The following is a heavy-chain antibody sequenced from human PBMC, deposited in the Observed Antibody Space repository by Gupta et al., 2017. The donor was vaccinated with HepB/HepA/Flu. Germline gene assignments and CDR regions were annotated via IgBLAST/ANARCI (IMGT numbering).Heavy chain of an antibody. Sequence: QVQLMQSEAEVKKHRYSVQVSCKASEGAFNRHAITSVRQAPGQGLDWVAGTIRIFDTSNYAQEVQGRVTMTTYEATGTAYMVLNSLRSEDTAVYYCARDRGWGDERSSSADYYYYIDVWGKGPTVTVAS. CDR1: EGAFNRHA. CDR3: ARDRGWGDERSSSADYYYYIDV. D-gene: IGHD3-10*01. J-gene: IGHJ6*03. CDR2: TIRIFDTS. V-gene: IGHV1-69*01.